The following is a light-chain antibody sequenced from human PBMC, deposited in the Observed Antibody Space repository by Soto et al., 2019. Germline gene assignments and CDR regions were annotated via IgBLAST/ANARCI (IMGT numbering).Light chain of an antibody. V-gene: IGKV3-20*01. CDR1: QSVSSSY. CDR3: QQYGSSPIT. CDR2: DAS. Sequence: EIVLTQSPGTLSLSPGERATLSCRASQSVSSSYLAWYQQKPGQAPSLLIYDASSRATGIPDRFSGSGSGTDFTLTISRLEPEDFAVYYCQQYGSSPITFGQGTRLDMK. J-gene: IGKJ5*01.